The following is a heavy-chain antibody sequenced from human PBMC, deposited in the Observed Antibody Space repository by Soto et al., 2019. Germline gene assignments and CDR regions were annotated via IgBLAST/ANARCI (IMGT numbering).Heavy chain of an antibody. CDR1: GYTFTGYY. V-gene: IGHV1-2*02. D-gene: IGHD6-6*01. J-gene: IGHJ3*01. Sequence: ASVKVSCKASGYTFTGYYMHWVRQAPGQGLEWMGWINPNSGGTNYAQKFQGRVTISLGPSNNQFSLKLSSVTAADTATYYCARDGRYSSYCCASDVWGQGTKVTVSS. CDR3: ARDGRYSSYCCASDV. CDR2: INPNSGGT.